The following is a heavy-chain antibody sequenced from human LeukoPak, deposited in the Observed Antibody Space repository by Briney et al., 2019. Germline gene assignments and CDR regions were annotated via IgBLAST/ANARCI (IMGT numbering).Heavy chain of an antibody. V-gene: IGHV3-30*02. J-gene: IGHJ6*03. CDR2: IWSDGNNR. CDR1: GFSFRNYG. CDR3: AKDPGASVSGFHMDV. D-gene: IGHD2-8*02. Sequence: VGSLRLSCAASGFSFRNYGMHWVRQATGKGLEWVSFIWSDGNNRFYADSVKGRFTISRDNSKNMLFLQMDTLRAEDTALYYCAKDPGASVSGFHMDVWGKGTTVIVSS.